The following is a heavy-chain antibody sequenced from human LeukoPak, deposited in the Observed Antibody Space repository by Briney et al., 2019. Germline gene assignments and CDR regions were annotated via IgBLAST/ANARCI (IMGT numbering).Heavy chain of an antibody. CDR2: IYHSGTT. CDR1: GLSIRSSFY. J-gene: IGHJ4*02. Sequence: SETLSLTCTVSGLSIRSSFYWGWVRQPPGKGLEWIGNIYHSGTTYYNPSLMSRVTISVDTSKNQFSLRLTSATAADTAVYYCARVVVAARAIDFWGQGTLVTVSS. V-gene: IGHV4-38-2*02. CDR3: ARVVVAARAIDF. D-gene: IGHD2-15*01.